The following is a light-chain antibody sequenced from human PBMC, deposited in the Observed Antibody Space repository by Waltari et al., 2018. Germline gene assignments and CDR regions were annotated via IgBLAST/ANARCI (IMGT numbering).Light chain of an antibody. V-gene: IGLV2-11*01. J-gene: IGLJ2*01. CDR1: SSDVGAFNY. CDR3: CSYAVSHTP. Sequence: QSALTQPRSVSGSPGQSVTISCTGTSSDVGAFNYVSWYQQHSGKAPKLIIFDVSQRPSGVPDAFSGSKSGNTASLTISGLQAEDEADYYCCSYAVSHTPFGRGTKLTVL. CDR2: DVS.